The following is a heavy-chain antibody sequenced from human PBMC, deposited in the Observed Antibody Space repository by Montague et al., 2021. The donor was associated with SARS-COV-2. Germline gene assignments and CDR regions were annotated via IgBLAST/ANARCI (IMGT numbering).Heavy chain of an antibody. CDR3: TTAAGTGTTYGMDV. J-gene: IGHJ6*02. D-gene: IGHD6-13*01. Sequence: SLRLSCAASGFTFDDYAMHWVRQAPGKGLEWVSGISWNSGSIGYADSVKGRFTISRDNAKNSLYLQMNSLRAEDTALYYCTTAAGTGTTYGMDVWGQGTTVTASS. CDR2: ISWNSGSI. CDR1: GFTFDDYA. V-gene: IGHV3-9*01.